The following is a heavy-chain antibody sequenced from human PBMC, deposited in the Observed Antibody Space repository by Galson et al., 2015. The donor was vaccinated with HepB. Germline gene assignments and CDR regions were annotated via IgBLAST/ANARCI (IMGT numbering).Heavy chain of an antibody. CDR1: GFTFSSYA. CDR3: AARRYLVAFDI. V-gene: IGHV3-23*01. CDR2: ISGSGYST. Sequence: SLRLSCAASGFTFSSYAMSWVRQAPGKGLEWVSSISGSGYSTYYEDSVKGRFTISRDNSKNTLYLQMNSLRAEDSAVYYCAARRYLVAFDIWGQGTMVTVSS. D-gene: IGHD3-9*01. J-gene: IGHJ3*02.